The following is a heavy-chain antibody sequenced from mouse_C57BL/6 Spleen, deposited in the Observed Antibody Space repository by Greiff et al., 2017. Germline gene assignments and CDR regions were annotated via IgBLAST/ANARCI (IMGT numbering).Heavy chain of an antibody. J-gene: IGHJ1*03. CDR2: IDPSDSYT. CDR1: GYTFTSYW. V-gene: IGHV1-69*01. D-gene: IGHD2-3*01. CDR3: ARRVGYYVSYWYFDV. Sequence: QVQLQQPGAELVMPGASVKLSCKASGYTFTSYWMHWVKQRPGQGLEWIGEIDPSDSYTNYNQKFKGKSTLTADKSSSTAYMQLSSLTSEDSAVYYCARRVGYYVSYWYFDVWGTGTTVTVSS.